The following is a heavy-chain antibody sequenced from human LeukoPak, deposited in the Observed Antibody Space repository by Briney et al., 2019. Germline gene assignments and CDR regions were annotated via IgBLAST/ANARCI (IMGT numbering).Heavy chain of an antibody. CDR3: ARDKGNYNYYYSYYVDV. Sequence: GGSLRLSCAASGFIFSDHGMHWVRQDPGKGLEWVAFIRFDGSNKYYGDSVKGRFTIFRDNSMNTLYLQMNSLRAEDTAVYYCARDKGNYNYYYSYYVDVWGKGTTAIVSS. D-gene: IGHD3-10*01. CDR1: GFIFSDHG. CDR2: IRFDGSNK. J-gene: IGHJ6*03. V-gene: IGHV3-30*02.